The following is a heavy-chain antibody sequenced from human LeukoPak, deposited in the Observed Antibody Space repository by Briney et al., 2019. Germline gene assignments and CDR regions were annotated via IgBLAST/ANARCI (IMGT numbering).Heavy chain of an antibody. D-gene: IGHD2-2*01. CDR2: IIPIFGTA. CDR3: ASFLGYCSSTSCPDY. Sequence: SVKVSCKASGGTFSSYAISWVRQAPGQGLEWMGGIIPIFGTANYAQKFQGRVTITADESTSTSYMELSSLRSEDTAVYYCASFLGYCSSTSCPDYWGQGTLVTVSS. V-gene: IGHV1-69*01. CDR1: GGTFSSYA. J-gene: IGHJ4*02.